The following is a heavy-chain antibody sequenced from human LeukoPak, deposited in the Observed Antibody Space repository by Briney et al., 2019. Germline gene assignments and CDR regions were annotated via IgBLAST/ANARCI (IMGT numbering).Heavy chain of an antibody. CDR1: GYTFTSYY. CDR3: VREKSGGYYDY. D-gene: IGHD3-16*01. J-gene: IGHJ4*02. CDR2: IRPSGSST. V-gene: IGHV1-46*01. Sequence: ASVKVSFKASGYTFTSYYMHWVRQAPGQGLEWMGTIRPSGSSTTYAQKIQGRVTMTWDMSTSTGYMELSSLRSEDTAVYYCVREKSGGYYDYWGQGTLVTVSS.